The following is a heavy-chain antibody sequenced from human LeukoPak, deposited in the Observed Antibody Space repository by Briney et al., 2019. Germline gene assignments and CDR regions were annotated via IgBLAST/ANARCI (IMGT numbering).Heavy chain of an antibody. CDR3: ARQSRQEPASDY. CDR2: ISSSSSYI. D-gene: IGHD1-26*01. CDR1: GFTFSSYS. J-gene: IGHJ4*02. V-gene: IGHV3-21*01. Sequence: PGGSLRLSCAASGFTFSSYSMNWVRQAPGKGLEWVSSISSSSSYIYYADSVKGRFTISRDNAKNSLHLQMNSLRAEDTAVYYCARQSRQEPASDYWGQGTLATVSS.